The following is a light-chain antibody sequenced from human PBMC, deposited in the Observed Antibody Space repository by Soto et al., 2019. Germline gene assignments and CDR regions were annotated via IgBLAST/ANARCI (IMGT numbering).Light chain of an antibody. CDR3: MKGSHLPCT. CDR2: RVS. V-gene: IGKV2-30*01. Sequence: DVVMTQSPLSLPVTLGQPASISCRSTQSLVSSDGNTYLTWLQQRPGQSPRRLIYRVSSRESGVPDRFIGGGSGTDFTLKISSVEADDFEVSYCMKGSHLPCTLGPGTKLDIK. J-gene: IGKJ1*01. CDR1: QSLVSSDGNTY.